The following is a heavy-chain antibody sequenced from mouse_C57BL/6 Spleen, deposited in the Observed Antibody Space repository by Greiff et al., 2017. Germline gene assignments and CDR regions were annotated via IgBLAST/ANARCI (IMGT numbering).Heavy chain of an antibody. J-gene: IGHJ2*01. Sequence: VQLQQPGAELVMPGASVKLSCKASGYTFTSYWMHWVKQRPGQGLEWIGEIDPSDSYTNYNQKFKGKSTLTVDKSSSTAYMQLSSLTSEDSAVYYCARSTTVASFDYWGQGTTLTVSS. D-gene: IGHD1-1*01. CDR2: IDPSDSYT. CDR3: ARSTTVASFDY. V-gene: IGHV1-69*01. CDR1: GYTFTSYW.